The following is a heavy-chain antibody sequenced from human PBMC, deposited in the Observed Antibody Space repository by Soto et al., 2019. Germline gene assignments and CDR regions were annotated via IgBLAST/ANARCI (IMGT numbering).Heavy chain of an antibody. CDR1: GGSISSSNW. J-gene: IGHJ6*02. CDR2: IYHSGST. Sequence: QVQLQESGPGLVKPSGTLSLTCAVSGGSISSSNWWSWVRQPPGKGLEWIGEIYHSGSTNYNPSLKSRVTMSVDKSKNQFSLRLTSVTAADTAVYYCARVSGSYYYGMDVWGQGTTVTVSS. CDR3: ARVSGSYYYGMDV. V-gene: IGHV4-4*02. D-gene: IGHD1-26*01.